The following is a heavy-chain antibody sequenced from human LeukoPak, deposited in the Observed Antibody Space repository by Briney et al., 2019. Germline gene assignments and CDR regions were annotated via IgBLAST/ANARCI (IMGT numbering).Heavy chain of an antibody. V-gene: IGHV4-39*07. CDR1: GGSISSSSYY. D-gene: IGHD2-15*01. J-gene: IGHJ4*02. Sequence: SETLSLTCTVSGGSISSSSYYWGWVRQPPGKGLQWIGSIFYTGNTYYKPSLKSRVTISVDTSKNQFSLKLTSMTAADTAVYYCARVKAVVTPWVFDYWGQGTLVTVSS. CDR3: ARVKAVVTPWVFDY. CDR2: IFYTGNT.